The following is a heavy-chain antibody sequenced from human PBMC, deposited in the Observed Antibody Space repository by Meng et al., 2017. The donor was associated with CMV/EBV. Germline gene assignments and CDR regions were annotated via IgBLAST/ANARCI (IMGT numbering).Heavy chain of an antibody. CDR2: IIPIFGTA. CDR3: AFSDCSSTSCWFDY. CDR1: GGTFSSYA. Sequence: SVKVSCKASGGTFSSYAISWVRQAPGQGLEWMGGIIPIFGTANYAQKFQGRVTITTDESTSTAYMELSSLRSEETAVYYCAFSDCSSTSCWFDYWGQGTLVTVSS. J-gene: IGHJ4*02. V-gene: IGHV1-69*05. D-gene: IGHD2-2*01.